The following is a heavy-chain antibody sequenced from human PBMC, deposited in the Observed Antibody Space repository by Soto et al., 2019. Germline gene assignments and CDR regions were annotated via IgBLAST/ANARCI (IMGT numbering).Heavy chain of an antibody. V-gene: IGHV3-23*01. D-gene: IGHD3-10*01. CDR3: AKKVHSGSGSQYFDY. Sequence: GRSLRLSCAASGFTFSSYSMSWVRQAPGKGLEWVSGFRTSGDGGTTYYADSVKGRFTISRDKSKNTLFLQMNSLRAEDTAIYYSAKKVHSGSGSQYFDYWGQGTLVTVSS. CDR1: GFTFSSYS. J-gene: IGHJ4*02. CDR2: FRTSGDGGTT.